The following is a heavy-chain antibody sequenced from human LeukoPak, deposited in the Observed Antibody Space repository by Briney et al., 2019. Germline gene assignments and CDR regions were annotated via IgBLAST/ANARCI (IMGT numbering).Heavy chain of an antibody. D-gene: IGHD6-13*01. CDR1: GYSFTGYN. CDR3: ARSGNLIAASVTKDYYYYMDV. J-gene: IGHJ6*03. V-gene: IGHV1-2*06. CDR2: INPHSGGT. Sequence: ASVKVSCKASGYSFTGYNIHWVRQAPGQGLEWMGRINPHSGGTRFAQKFQDGITMTIDKSDNTVYMELNSVTSGDTAVYFCARSGNLIAASVTKDYYYYMDVWGKGITVTVSS.